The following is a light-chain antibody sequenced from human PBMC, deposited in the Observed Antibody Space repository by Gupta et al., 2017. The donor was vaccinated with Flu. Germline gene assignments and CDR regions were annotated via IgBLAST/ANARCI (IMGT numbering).Light chain of an antibody. CDR3: QSYDSSLSGYVV. CDR1: SSNIGAGYD. Sequence: QSVLTQPPSVSGAPGQRVTIHCTGSSSNIGAGYDVHWYQQLPGAAPKLLIDVNSNRPSGVPDRFSGSKSGTSDSPAITGLQAEDEGEYDCQSYDSSLSGYVVFGGGTKLTVL. V-gene: IGLV1-40*01. CDR2: VNS. J-gene: IGLJ2*01.